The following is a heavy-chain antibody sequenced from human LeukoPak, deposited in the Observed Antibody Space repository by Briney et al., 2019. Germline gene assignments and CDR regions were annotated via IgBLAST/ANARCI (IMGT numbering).Heavy chain of an antibody. CDR2: IIPIFGTA. Sequence: WASVKVSCKASGGTFSSYAISWVRQAPGQGLEWMGGIIPIFGTANYAQKFQGRVTITADKSTSTAYMELSSLRSEDTAVYYCARDSATPYRYYMDVWGKGTTVTVSS. J-gene: IGHJ6*03. CDR3: ARDSATPYRYYMDV. D-gene: IGHD2-2*01. CDR1: GGTFSSYA. V-gene: IGHV1-69*06.